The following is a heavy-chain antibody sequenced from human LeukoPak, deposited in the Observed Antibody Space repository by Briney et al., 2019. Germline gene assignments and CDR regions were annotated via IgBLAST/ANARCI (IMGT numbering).Heavy chain of an antibody. Sequence: QPGGSLRLSCVASGFTFNTYSMNWFRQAPGKGLEWISYISSSSATIYYADSVKGRSTISRDNAKNSLYLQMNSLRAEDTAVYYCARGRDLFDSWGQGTLVIVSS. J-gene: IGHJ4*02. CDR3: ARGRDLFDS. CDR1: GFTFNTYS. V-gene: IGHV3-48*04. CDR2: ISSSSATI.